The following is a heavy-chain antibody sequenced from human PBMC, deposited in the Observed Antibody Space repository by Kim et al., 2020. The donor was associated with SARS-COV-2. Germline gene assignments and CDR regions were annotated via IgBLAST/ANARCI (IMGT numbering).Heavy chain of an antibody. V-gene: IGHV1-8*01. CDR2: MNPNSGNT. CDR1: GYTFTSYD. Sequence: ASVKVSCKASGYTFTSYDINWVRQATGQGLEWMGWMNPNSGNTGYAQKFQGRVTMTRNTSISTAYMELSSLRSEDTAVYYCARGGYDFWSGYYYYYYYYMDGWGKGATVTVSS. D-gene: IGHD3-3*01. CDR3: ARGGYDFWSGYYYYYYYYMDG. J-gene: IGHJ6*03.